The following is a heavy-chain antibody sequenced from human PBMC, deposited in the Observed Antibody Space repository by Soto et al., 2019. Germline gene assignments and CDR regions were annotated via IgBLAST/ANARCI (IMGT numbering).Heavy chain of an antibody. J-gene: IGHJ3*02. CDR2: IYYSGST. D-gene: IGHD2-15*01. Sequence: QVQLQESGPGLVKPSETLSLTCTVSGGSISSYYWSWIRQPPGKGLEWIGYIYYSGSTNYNPSLKSRVTISEDTSKNQFSLKLSSVTAADTAVYYCATCSGGSCYVADAFDIWGQGTMVTVSS. V-gene: IGHV4-59*01. CDR3: ATCSGGSCYVADAFDI. CDR1: GGSISSYY.